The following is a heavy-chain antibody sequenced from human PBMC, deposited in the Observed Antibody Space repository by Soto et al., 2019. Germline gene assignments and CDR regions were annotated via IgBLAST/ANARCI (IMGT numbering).Heavy chain of an antibody. CDR1: GFTFSSYA. CDR3: AKHQYQLLFYYGMDV. CDR2: ISGSGGST. Sequence: EVQLLESGGGLVQPGGSLRLSCAASGFTFSSYAMSWVRQAPGKGLEWVSAISGSGGSTYYADSVKGRFTISGDNSKNTLYLQVNSLRAEDTAVYYCAKHQYQLLFYYGMDVWGQGTTVTVSS. J-gene: IGHJ6*02. D-gene: IGHD2-2*01. V-gene: IGHV3-23*01.